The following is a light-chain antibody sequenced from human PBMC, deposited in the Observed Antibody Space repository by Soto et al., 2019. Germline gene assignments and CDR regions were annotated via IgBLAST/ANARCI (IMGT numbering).Light chain of an antibody. V-gene: IGKV1-39*01. J-gene: IGKJ4*01. CDR1: ETINKY. CDR2: TAS. CDR3: QQRSNWPPGLT. Sequence: DIQMTQSPSSLSASIGDRVTITCRASETINKYLNWYQQKPGKPPKLLIYTASTLPSGVPSRFSGSRPGTNFTLTISSLEPEDFAVYYCQQRSNWPPGLTFGGGTKVDIK.